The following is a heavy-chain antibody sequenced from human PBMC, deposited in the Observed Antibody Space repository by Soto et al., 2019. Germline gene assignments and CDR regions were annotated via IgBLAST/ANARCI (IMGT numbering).Heavy chain of an antibody. CDR2: IKSKTDGGTT. Sequence: GGSLRLSCAASGFTFSNAWMDWVRQAPGKGLEWVGRIKSKTDGGTTDYAAPVKGRFTISRDDSKNTLYLQMNSLKTEDTAVYYCTRRRTHRAGTDFAWGQGTTVTVSS. V-gene: IGHV3-15*07. CDR3: TRRRTHRAGTDFA. J-gene: IGHJ6*02. CDR1: GFTFSNAW. D-gene: IGHD6-19*01.